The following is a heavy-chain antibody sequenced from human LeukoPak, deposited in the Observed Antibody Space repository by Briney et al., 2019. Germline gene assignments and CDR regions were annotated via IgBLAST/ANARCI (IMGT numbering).Heavy chain of an antibody. J-gene: IGHJ3*02. Sequence: GGSLRLSCAASGFTFSTYTMHWVRQPPGKGLEWVSSISSSSTYLYYADSVKGRFTISRDNAKNSLYLQMNSLRAEDTAVYYCAREREIVRLFDAFDIWGQGTMVTVSS. D-gene: IGHD2-8*01. CDR3: AREREIVRLFDAFDI. CDR2: ISSSSTYL. CDR1: GFTFSTYT. V-gene: IGHV3-21*01.